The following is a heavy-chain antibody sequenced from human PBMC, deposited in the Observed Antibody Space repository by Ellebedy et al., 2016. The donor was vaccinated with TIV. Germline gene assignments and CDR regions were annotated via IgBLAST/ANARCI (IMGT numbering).Heavy chain of an antibody. D-gene: IGHD2/OR15-2a*01. CDR1: GFIFSEYY. CDR3: AASNS. J-gene: IGHJ5*02. Sequence: PGGSLRLSCTASGFIFSEYYMTWVRQAPGKGMQWLSYISTTGSYTNYAGSVKGRFTISRDNTKDSLYLQMDSLRVEDTAVYYCAASNSWGQGILVTVSS. V-gene: IGHV3-11*06. CDR2: ISTTGSYT.